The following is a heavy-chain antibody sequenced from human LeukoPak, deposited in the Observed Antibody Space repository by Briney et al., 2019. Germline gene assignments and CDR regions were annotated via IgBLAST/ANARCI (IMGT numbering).Heavy chain of an antibody. CDR1: GFTFSDYY. CDR3: AKEGYSNSWYFDY. D-gene: IGHD6-13*01. Sequence: PGGSLRLSCAASGFTFSDYYMGWIRQAPGKGLEWLSSISESGGRIFYRDSVKGRFTSSRDNAKKSVFLQMNSLRVEDTAVYYCAKEGYSNSWYFDYWGQGTLVTVSS. V-gene: IGHV3-11*04. CDR2: ISESGGRI. J-gene: IGHJ4*02.